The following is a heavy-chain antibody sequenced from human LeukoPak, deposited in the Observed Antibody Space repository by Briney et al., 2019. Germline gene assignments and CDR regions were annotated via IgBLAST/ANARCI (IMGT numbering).Heavy chain of an antibody. J-gene: IGHJ3*02. Sequence: GASVKVSCKASGYTFTGYYMHWVRQAPGQGLEWMGWINPNSGGTNYAQKFQGRVTMTRDTSISTAYMELSSLRSEDTALYYCARGYDSSGWHDAFDIWGQGTMVTVSS. CDR3: ARGYDSSGWHDAFDI. V-gene: IGHV1-2*02. CDR2: INPNSGGT. D-gene: IGHD3-22*01. CDR1: GYTFTGYY.